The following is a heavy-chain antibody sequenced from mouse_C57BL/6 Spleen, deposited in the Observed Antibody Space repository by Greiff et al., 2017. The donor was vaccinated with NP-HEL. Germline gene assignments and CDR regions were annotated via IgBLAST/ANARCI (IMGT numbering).Heavy chain of an antibody. D-gene: IGHD2-3*01. J-gene: IGHJ4*01. Sequence: QVQLQQSGPGLVQPSQSLSITCTVSGFSLTSYGVHWVRQSPGKGLEWLGVIWSGGSTDYNAAFISRLSISKDNSKSQVFFKMNSLQADDTAIYYCARNYRWLLPFYYAMDYWGQGTSVTVSS. V-gene: IGHV2-2*01. CDR1: GFSLTSYG. CDR3: ARNYRWLLPFYYAMDY. CDR2: IWSGGST.